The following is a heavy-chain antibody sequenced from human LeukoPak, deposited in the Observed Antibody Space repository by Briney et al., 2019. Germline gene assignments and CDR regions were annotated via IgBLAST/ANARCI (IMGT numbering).Heavy chain of an antibody. CDR1: GYTVISYG. CDR2: ISAYNGKT. D-gene: IGHD6-13*01. CDR3: GSVLPSSSSSWYHYFLH. J-gene: IGHJ1*01. Sequence: ASVKVSCKASGYTVISYGISWVRQAAGQGQEWMGWISAYNGKTHYAQKLKGRVTMTTDTSTTTTNMETRKRRVGETAGYFCGSVLPSSSSSWYHYFLHGGQGTLVTVSS. V-gene: IGHV1-18*01.